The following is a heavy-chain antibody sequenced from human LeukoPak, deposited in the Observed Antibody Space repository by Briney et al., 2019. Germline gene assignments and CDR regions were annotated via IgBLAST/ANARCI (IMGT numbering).Heavy chain of an antibody. CDR1: GFTVSNNY. CDR2: IYSGGTT. D-gene: IGHD6-6*01. Sequence: GGSLRLSRAASGFTVSNNYMSWVRQAPGKGLEWVSVIYSGGTTYYTDSVKGRFTISRDSSKNTLYLQMNSLRAEDTAVYYCARGFARGFDYWGQGTLVTVSS. J-gene: IGHJ4*02. V-gene: IGHV3-53*01. CDR3: ARGFARGFDY.